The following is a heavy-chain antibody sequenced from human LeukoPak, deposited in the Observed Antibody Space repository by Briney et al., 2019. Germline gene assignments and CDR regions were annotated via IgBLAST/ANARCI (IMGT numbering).Heavy chain of an antibody. Sequence: SETLSFTCTVSGGSISGYYWSWIRHAPGMGLEWIGNIYSSGSTNYNPSLKSRVTISVDTSKIQFSLNLSSVTAADTAVYYGARHGTLASITYPLDYWGQGALVTGSS. CDR2: IYSSGST. CDR1: GGSISGYY. CDR3: ARHGTLASITYPLDY. J-gene: IGHJ4*02. D-gene: IGHD3-16*01. V-gene: IGHV4-59*08.